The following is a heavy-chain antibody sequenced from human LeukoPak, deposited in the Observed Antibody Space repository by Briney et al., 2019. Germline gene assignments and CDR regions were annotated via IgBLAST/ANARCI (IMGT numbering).Heavy chain of an antibody. J-gene: IGHJ4*02. CDR1: GFTFSSYA. V-gene: IGHV3-23*01. Sequence: PGGSLRLSCAASGFTFSSYAMSWARQAPGKGLEWVSAISESGSGTYYADSVKGRFTISRDNSKDTLSLQMNSLRAEDTAVYYCAKDIAQGYTFGSIEQDYWGQGTLVTVSS. CDR2: ISESGSGT. CDR3: AKDIAQGYTFGSIEQDY. D-gene: IGHD5-18*01.